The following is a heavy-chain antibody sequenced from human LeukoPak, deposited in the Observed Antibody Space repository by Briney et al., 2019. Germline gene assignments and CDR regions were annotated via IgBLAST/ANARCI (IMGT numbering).Heavy chain of an antibody. V-gene: IGHV3-7*02. Sequence: GGSLRFSCAASGYTFSRYWMTWVRQAPGKGLEWVASVNQDGSGKYHVDSVEGRFTISRDNAKNSLYLEMNSLRTEDTAIYYCAKLHCSGVSCYGYYDYWGQGTLVTVSS. D-gene: IGHD2-15*01. CDR3: AKLHCSGVSCYGYYDY. J-gene: IGHJ4*02. CDR1: GYTFSRYW. CDR2: VNQDGSGK.